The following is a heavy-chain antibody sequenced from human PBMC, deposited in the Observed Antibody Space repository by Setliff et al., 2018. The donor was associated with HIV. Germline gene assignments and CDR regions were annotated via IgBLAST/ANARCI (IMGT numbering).Heavy chain of an antibody. D-gene: IGHD3-10*01. CDR3: ARARITMIGGRLEPYAFDR. Sequence: SETLSLTCTVSGGSFSTYYWSWIRQPAGEGPEYIGRVHSTGTTIYNPSLKSRATMSVDASKNQLSLKLRSVTAADTAVYYCARARITMIGGRLEPYAFDRWGQGTKVTVSS. V-gene: IGHV4-4*07. J-gene: IGHJ3*01. CDR2: VHSTGTT. CDR1: GGSFSTYY.